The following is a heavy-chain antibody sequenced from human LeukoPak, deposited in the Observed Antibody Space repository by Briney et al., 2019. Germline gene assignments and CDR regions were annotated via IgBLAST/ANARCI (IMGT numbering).Heavy chain of an antibody. J-gene: IGHJ6*03. CDR3: AKDRIASNYYYYYMDV. Sequence: PGRSLRLSCAASGFTFSTYAMHWVRQAPGKGLEWVSGISWNSGSIGYADSVKGRFTISRDNAKNSLYLQMNSLRAEDTALYYCAKDRIASNYYYYYMDVWGKGTTVTVSS. V-gene: IGHV3-9*01. D-gene: IGHD3-3*02. CDR1: GFTFSTYA. CDR2: ISWNSGSI.